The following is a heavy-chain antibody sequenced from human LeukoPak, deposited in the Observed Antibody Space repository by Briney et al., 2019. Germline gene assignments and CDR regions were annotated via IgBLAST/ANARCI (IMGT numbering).Heavy chain of an antibody. D-gene: IGHD2-21*02. V-gene: IGHV3-66*01. CDR3: AKDACGSDCYTIDY. CDR1: GFSVSVNY. CDR2: IYSDGGT. J-gene: IGHJ4*02. Sequence: AGGSLRLSCAASGFSVSVNYMTWVRQAPGKGLEWVLVIYSDGGTDYADSVKGRFTISRDNSKNTLYLQINSLRAEDTAVYYCAKDACGSDCYTIDYWGQGSLVTVSS.